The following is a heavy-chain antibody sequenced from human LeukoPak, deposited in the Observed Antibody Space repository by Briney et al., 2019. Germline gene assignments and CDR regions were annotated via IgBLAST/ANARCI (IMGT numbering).Heavy chain of an antibody. CDR1: GFTFSSYW. CDR2: IKQDGSEK. J-gene: IGHJ3*02. D-gene: IGHD3-22*01. CDR3: ARMYYYDSSGLTHDAFDI. V-gene: IGHV3-7*01. Sequence: PGGSLRLSCAASGFTFSSYWMSWVRQAPGKGLEWVANIKQDGSEKYYVDSVKGRFTISRHNAKNSLYLQMNSLRAEDTAVYYCARMYYYDSSGLTHDAFDIWGQGTMVTVSS.